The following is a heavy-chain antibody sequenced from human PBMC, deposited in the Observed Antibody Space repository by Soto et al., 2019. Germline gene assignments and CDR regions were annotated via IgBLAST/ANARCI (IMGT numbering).Heavy chain of an antibody. J-gene: IGHJ6*02. Sequence: GGSLRLSCAASGFTFSSYAMHWVRQAPGKGLEWVAVISYDGSNKYYADSVKGRFTISRDNSKNTLYLQMNSLRAEDTAVYYCARGDTIFVDYYYYGMDVWGQGTTVTVSS. CDR1: GFTFSSYA. CDR2: ISYDGSNK. D-gene: IGHD3-3*01. CDR3: ARGDTIFVDYYYYGMDV. V-gene: IGHV3-30-3*01.